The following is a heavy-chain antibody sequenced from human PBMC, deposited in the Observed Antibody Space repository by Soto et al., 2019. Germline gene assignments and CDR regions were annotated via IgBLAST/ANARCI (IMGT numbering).Heavy chain of an antibody. V-gene: IGHV3-53*02. CDR3: AKGDGFILAV. D-gene: IGHD1-26*01. CDR1: GFTVNSNY. J-gene: IGHJ6*02. Sequence: EVQVLATGGGLIQPGGSLRLSCAAYGFTVNSNYMSWVRQAPGEGLQWVSITNTGGTTYYADSVKGRFTVSRDNSKNTLYLQMNSLRAEDTAVYYCAKGDGFILAVRGQGTTVSVSS. CDR2: TNTGGTT.